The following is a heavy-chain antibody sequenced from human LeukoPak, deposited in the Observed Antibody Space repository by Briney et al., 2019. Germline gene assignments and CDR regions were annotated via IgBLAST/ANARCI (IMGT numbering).Heavy chain of an antibody. D-gene: IGHD2-21*01. J-gene: IGHJ4*02. CDR3: ARDLGILSVPMPDY. CDR1: GASISSSGYY. CDR2: ISSSGRTI. V-gene: IGHV3-11*04. Sequence: LSLTCTVSGASISSSGYYWGWIRQPPGKGLEWLSYISSSGRTIYYADSVKGRFTISRDNAKNSLYLQMNSLRAEDTAVYYCARDLGILSVPMPDYWGQGTLVTVSS.